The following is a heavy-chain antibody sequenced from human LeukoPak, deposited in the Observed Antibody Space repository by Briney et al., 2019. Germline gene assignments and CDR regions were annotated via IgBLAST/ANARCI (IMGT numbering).Heavy chain of an antibody. J-gene: IGHJ4*02. D-gene: IGHD2/OR15-2a*01. Sequence: SETLSLTCNVSGVSVSTSHWNWIRQRPGKGLEWIGCLSYTGKTDYNPSLKSRVSISLGWSNNHFPLKLTSVTAADTAVYYCSEGYFEPFDHWGQGILVTVSS. CDR1: GVSVSTSH. V-gene: IGHV4-59*02. CDR2: LSYTGKT. CDR3: SEGYFEPFDH.